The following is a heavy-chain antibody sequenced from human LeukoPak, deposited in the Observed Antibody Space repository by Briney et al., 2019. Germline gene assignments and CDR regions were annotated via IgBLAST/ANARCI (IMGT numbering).Heavy chain of an antibody. V-gene: IGHV3-74*01. CDR3: AKDQPRMATITYSLDY. Sequence: QAGGSLRLSCAASGFTISGYWMHWVRQAPGKGLVWVSRSKGDGSSTTFADSVKGRFTISRDNSKNTLYLQMNSLRAEDTAVYYCAKDQPRMATITYSLDYWGQGTLVTVSS. CDR2: SKGDGSST. D-gene: IGHD5-24*01. CDR1: GFTISGYW. J-gene: IGHJ4*02.